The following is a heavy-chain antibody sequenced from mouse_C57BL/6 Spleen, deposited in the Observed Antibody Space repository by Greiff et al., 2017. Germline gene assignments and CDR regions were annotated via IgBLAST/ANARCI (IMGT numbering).Heavy chain of an antibody. CDR1: GYTFTSYW. CDR3: ARARYYGSSPYAMDY. J-gene: IGHJ4*01. D-gene: IGHD1-1*01. Sequence: QVQLQQPGTELVKPGASVKLSCKASGYTFTSYWMHWVKQRPRQGLEWIGNINPSNGGTNYNEKFKSKATLTVDKSSSTAYMQLSSLTSEDAEVYYCARARYYGSSPYAMDYWGQGTSVTVSS. CDR2: INPSNGGT. V-gene: IGHV1-53*01.